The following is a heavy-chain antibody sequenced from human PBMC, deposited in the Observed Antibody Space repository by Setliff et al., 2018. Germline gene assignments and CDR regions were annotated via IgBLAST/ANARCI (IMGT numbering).Heavy chain of an antibody. J-gene: IGHJ4*02. V-gene: IGHV4-61*09. D-gene: IGHD1-26*01. CDR3: ARSPSSGAYWNPRPFYSDY. Sequence: TLSLTCSVSGASITSGGFYWTWTRQPAGKGLEWIGHISPSGSTTYNPSVKSRVTISLDTSKNHFSLKLDSVTAADTALYYCARSPSSGAYWNPRPFYSDYWARGTLVTVSS. CDR1: GASITSGGFY. CDR2: ISPSGST.